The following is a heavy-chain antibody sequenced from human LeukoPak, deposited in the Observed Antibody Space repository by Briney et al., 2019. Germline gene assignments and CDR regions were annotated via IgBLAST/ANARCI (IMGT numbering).Heavy chain of an antibody. J-gene: IGHJ6*02. CDR2: IKQDGGET. CDR1: GFNFNNYW. CDR3: AKDSYGMDV. Sequence: GGSLRLSCAASGFNFNNYWMTWVRQAPGKGLDWVANIKQDGGETYYVGSVKGRFTISRDNAKNSLYLQMNSLRAEDTAVYYCAKDSYGMDVWGQGTTVTVSS. V-gene: IGHV3-7*01.